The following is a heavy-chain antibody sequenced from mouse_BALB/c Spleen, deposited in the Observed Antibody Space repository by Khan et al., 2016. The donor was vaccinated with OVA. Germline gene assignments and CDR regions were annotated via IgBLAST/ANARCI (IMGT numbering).Heavy chain of an antibody. V-gene: IGHV1S81*02. CDR2: LNPSNGGT. CDR1: GYTFPSYY. D-gene: IGHD3-2*01. Sequence: QVQLQQSGAELVKPGASVKLSCKASGYTFPSYYMYWLKQRPGQGLEWIGELNPSNGGTNFNEKLKSKATLTVDKSSSTAYMQLSSLTSEESAVYYCTRRGTARTTLWFAYWGQGTLVTVSA. J-gene: IGHJ3*01. CDR3: TRRGTARTTLWFAY.